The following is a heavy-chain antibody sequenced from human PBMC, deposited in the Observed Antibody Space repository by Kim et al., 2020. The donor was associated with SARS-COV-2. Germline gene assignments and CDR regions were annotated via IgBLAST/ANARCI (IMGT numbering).Heavy chain of an antibody. Sequence: SETLSLTCAVYGGSFSGYYWSWIRQPPGKGLEWIGEINHSGSTNYNPSLKSRVTISVDTSKNQFSLKLSSVTAADTAVYYCASPVVPAAIRGSYYYYYGMDVWGQGTTVTVSS. CDR1: GGSFSGYY. J-gene: IGHJ6*02. V-gene: IGHV4-34*01. D-gene: IGHD2-2*02. CDR2: INHSGST. CDR3: ASPVVPAAIRGSYYYYYGMDV.